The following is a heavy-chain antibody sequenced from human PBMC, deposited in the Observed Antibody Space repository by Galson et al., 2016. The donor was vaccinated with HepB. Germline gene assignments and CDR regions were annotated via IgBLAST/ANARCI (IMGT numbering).Heavy chain of an antibody. CDR1: GFTFSRAW. CDR2: IKSYTDGGTT. Sequence: SLRLSCAASGFTFSRAWMNWVRQAPGKGLEWVGRIKSYTDGGTTEYAAPMKGRFTFSRDESNNRLYLQMNSLKTEDTAVYYCTTSSTRGYTYGPSAYSGRGTLVAVSS. V-gene: IGHV3-15*01. CDR3: TTSSTRGYTYGPSAY. J-gene: IGHJ4*02. D-gene: IGHD5-18*01.